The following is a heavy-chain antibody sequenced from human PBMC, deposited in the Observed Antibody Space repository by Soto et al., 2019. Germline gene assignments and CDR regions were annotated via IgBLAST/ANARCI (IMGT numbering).Heavy chain of an antibody. CDR2: ISSNGGST. J-gene: IGHJ4*02. CDR3: TRDRITMVRGWSLREY. CDR1: GFTFSSYA. Sequence: GGSLRLSCSASGFTFSSYAMHWVRQAPGKGLEYVSAISSNGGSTYYADSVKGRFTISRDNSKNTLYLQMSSLRAEDTAVYYCTRDRITMVRGWSLREYWGQGTLVTVSS. V-gene: IGHV3-64D*08. D-gene: IGHD3-10*01.